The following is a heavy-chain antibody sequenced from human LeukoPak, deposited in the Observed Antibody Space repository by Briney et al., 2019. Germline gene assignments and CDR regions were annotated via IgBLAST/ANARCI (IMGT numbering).Heavy chain of an antibody. CDR1: GFSFSSYR. V-gene: IGHV3-21*01. CDR2: ISSSSSYI. Sequence: PGGSLRLSCAASGFSFSSYRMNWVRQAPGKGLEWVSSISSSSSYIYYADSVKGRFTISRDNAKNSLYLQMNSLRAEDTAVYYCAREGSDSSSSWEENWFDPWGQGTLVTVSS. J-gene: IGHJ5*02. CDR3: AREGSDSSSSWEENWFDP. D-gene: IGHD6-6*01.